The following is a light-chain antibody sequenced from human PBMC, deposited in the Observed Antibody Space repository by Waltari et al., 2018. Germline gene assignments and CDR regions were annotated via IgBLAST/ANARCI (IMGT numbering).Light chain of an antibody. CDR1: TSNIGNAF. CDR2: DTY. J-gene: IGLJ1*01. CDR3: GAWDTSLTAYV. V-gene: IGLV1-51*01. Sequence: QSVLTQPPSVSATPGQKVTISCSGSTSNIGNAFVSWYQQLPGTVPKHLVYDTYKRPSGIPDRFSGSKSGTSATLDITGLQTGDEAHYYCGAWDTSLTAYVFGTGTEVTVL.